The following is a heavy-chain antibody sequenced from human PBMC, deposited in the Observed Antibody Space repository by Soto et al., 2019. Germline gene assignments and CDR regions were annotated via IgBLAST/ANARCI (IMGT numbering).Heavy chain of an antibody. CDR2: ISAYNGNT. Sequence: GASVKVSCKASGYTFTSYGISWVRQAPGQGLEWMGWISAYNGNTNYAQKLQGRVTMTTDTSTSTAYMELRSLRSDDTAVYYCARVGTYYDFWSGYYSPGNYYYYGMDVWGQGTTVTSP. V-gene: IGHV1-18*01. D-gene: IGHD3-3*01. CDR1: GYTFTSYG. CDR3: ARVGTYYDFWSGYYSPGNYYYYGMDV. J-gene: IGHJ6*02.